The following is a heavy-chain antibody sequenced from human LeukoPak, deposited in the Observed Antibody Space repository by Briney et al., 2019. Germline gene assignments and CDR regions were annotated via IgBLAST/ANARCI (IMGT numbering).Heavy chain of an antibody. D-gene: IGHD6-19*01. CDR1: GFTFDDYA. V-gene: IGHV3-23*01. CDR2: ISGSGGST. Sequence: PGRSLRLSCAASGFTFDDYAMHWVRQAPGKGLEWVSAISGSGGSTYYADSVKGRFTISRDNSKNTLYLQMNSLRAEDTAVYYCAINGPIAVAGSSSFDYWGQGTLVTVSS. CDR3: AINGPIAVAGSSSFDY. J-gene: IGHJ4*02.